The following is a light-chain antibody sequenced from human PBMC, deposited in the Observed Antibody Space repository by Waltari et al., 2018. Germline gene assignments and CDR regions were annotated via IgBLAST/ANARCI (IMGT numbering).Light chain of an antibody. V-gene: IGKV1-8*01. CDR1: QGISSY. Sequence: AIRMTQSPSSLSASTGDRVTITCRASQGISSYLAWYQQKPGKAPKLRIYAASTVQSGVPSRFGGSGSGTDFTLSISCLQSEDFATYYCQQYYSYPRTFGQGTKVEI. J-gene: IGKJ1*01. CDR2: AAS. CDR3: QQYYSYPRT.